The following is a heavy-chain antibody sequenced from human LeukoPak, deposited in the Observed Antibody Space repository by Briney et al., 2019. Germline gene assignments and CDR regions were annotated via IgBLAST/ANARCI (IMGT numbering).Heavy chain of an antibody. Sequence: GASVKVSCKVSGYSLSELSVHWVRQAPGIGLEWMGGFTPEHVETTYAQNFHGRVTMTEDTSTGTAYMELSSLRSDDTAMYYCATGDYGGIYFDSWGRGTLVTVSP. D-gene: IGHD4-23*01. CDR1: GYSLSELS. J-gene: IGHJ4*02. V-gene: IGHV1-24*01. CDR2: FTPEHVET. CDR3: ATGDYGGIYFDS.